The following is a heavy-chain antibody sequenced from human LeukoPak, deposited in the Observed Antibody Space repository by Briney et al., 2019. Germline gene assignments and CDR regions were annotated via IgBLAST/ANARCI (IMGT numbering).Heavy chain of an antibody. CDR1: GYTLTELS. D-gene: IGHD3-22*01. V-gene: IGHV1-24*01. CDR2: FDPEDGET. J-gene: IGHJ3*02. Sequence: GASVKVSCKVSGYTLTELSMHWVRQAPGKGLEWMGGFDPEDGETIYAQKFQGRVTMTEDTSTDTAYMELSSLRSEDTAVYYCATAHPVDYDSSGYRNDAFDIWGQGTMVTVSS. CDR3: ATAHPVDYDSSGYRNDAFDI.